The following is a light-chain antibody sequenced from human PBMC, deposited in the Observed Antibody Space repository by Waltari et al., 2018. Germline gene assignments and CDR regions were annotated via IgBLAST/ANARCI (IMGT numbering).Light chain of an antibody. CDR3: SSYSSSTTRV. J-gene: IGLJ3*02. CDR2: DVS. CDR1: SSDSGASHY. Sequence: QSALTQPASVSGSPGQSVSISCPGTSSDSGASHYVSWYQQHPGKAPKLIIYDVSDRPSGVSDRFSGSKSGNTASLIISGLQAEDEADYYCSSYSSSTTRVFGGGTKLTVL. V-gene: IGLV2-14*03.